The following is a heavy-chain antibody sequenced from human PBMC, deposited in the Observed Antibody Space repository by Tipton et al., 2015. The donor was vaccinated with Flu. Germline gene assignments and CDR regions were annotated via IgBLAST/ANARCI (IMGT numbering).Heavy chain of an antibody. Sequence: TLSLTCTVSSGSIRSTNYFCAWIRQPPGKRLELIGSIYPSGTTYYNPSLKSRVTISVDTSKNQFSLKLSSVTAADTAVYSCARLIYYDRRVHWFDPWGQGTLVTVSS. CDR2: IYPSGTT. CDR3: ARLIYYDRRVHWFDP. J-gene: IGHJ5*02. D-gene: IGHD3-22*01. V-gene: IGHV4-39*01. CDR1: SGSIRSTNYF.